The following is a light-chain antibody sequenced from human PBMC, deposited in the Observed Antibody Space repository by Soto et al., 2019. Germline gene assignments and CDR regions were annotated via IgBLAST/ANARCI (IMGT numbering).Light chain of an antibody. CDR1: QSVSSY. CDR3: QQRSNWPPFT. CDR2: DAS. J-gene: IGKJ3*01. V-gene: IGKV3-11*01. Sequence: VLTQSPATLSLSPGERATLSCRASQSVSSYLAWYQQKPGQAPRLLIYDASNRATGIPARFSGSGSGTDFTLTISSLEPEDFAVYYCQQRSNWPPFTFGPGTKVDIK.